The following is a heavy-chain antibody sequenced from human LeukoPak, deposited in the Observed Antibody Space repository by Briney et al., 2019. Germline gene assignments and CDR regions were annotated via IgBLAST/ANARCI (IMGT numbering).Heavy chain of an antibody. D-gene: IGHD1/OR15-1a*01. CDR1: GFTFTTFG. CDR3: AKINNNDDY. CDR2: VSPHGDIE. Sequence: GRSLRLSCAASGFTFTTFGIHWVRQAPGKGLEWVAAVSPHGDIEYYTDSVKGRFTISRDNSKNMIYLQMNSLRGEDSAVYYCAKINNNDDYWGQGNLVTVSS. V-gene: IGHV3-30*18. J-gene: IGHJ4*02.